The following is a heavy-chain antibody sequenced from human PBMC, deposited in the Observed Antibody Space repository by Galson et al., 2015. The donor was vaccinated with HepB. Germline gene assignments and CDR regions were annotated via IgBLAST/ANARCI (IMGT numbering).Heavy chain of an antibody. CDR1: GFTVSSNY. D-gene: IGHD6-13*01. Sequence: SLRLSCAASGFTVSSNYMSWVRQAPGKGLEWVSVIYSGGSTYYADSVKGRFTISRDNSKNTLCLQMNSLRAEDTAVYYCGRDGYSSSWYVRYFDLWGRGTLVTVSS. CDR3: GRDGYSSSWYVRYFDL. V-gene: IGHV3-66*01. J-gene: IGHJ2*01. CDR2: IYSGGST.